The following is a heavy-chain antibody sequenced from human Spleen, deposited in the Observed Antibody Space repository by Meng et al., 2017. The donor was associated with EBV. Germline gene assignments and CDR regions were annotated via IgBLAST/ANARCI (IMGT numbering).Heavy chain of an antibody. CDR2: INPNNGDT. V-gene: IGHV1-2*06. Sequence: AQAVQYGGEGRQPGASGRVSCQASGYTLIDNCKHWIRQAPGQGLEWMGRINPNNGDTKYAQKFQGRVTMTRDPSISTAYMELSRLRSDDTAVYYCARAHGDYEFDHWGQGTLVTVSS. D-gene: IGHD4-17*01. CDR3: ARAHGDYEFDH. CDR1: GYTLIDNC. J-gene: IGHJ4*02.